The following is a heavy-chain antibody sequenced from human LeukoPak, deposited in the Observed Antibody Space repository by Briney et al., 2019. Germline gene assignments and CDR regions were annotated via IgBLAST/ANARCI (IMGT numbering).Heavy chain of an antibody. CDR2: IRTKSDGETV. CDR3: ATPALGRHLYYYDY. CDR1: GFTFSSAC. J-gene: IGHJ4*02. V-gene: IGHV3-15*07. D-gene: IGHD7-27*01. Sequence: AGSLRLSCAASGFTFSSACLSWVRQAPGKGLEWVGRIRTKSDGETVDYAAPVKGRFTISRDDSKNTLFLQMNSLKTEDTAVYYCATPALGRHLYYYDYWGQGTLVTVSP.